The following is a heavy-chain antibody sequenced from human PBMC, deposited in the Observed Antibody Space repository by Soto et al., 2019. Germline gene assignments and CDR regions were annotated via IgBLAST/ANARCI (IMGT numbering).Heavy chain of an antibody. CDR3: AAYGSGSYYSPRYFQH. D-gene: IGHD3-10*01. CDR1: GFTFSSYG. J-gene: IGHJ1*01. CDR2: IWYDGTNK. V-gene: IGHV3-33*01. Sequence: GGSLRLSCAASGFTFSSYGMHWVRQAPGKGLEWVAVIWYDGTNKYYADSVKGRFTISRDNSKNTLYLQMNSLRAEDTAVYYCAAYGSGSYYSPRYFQHWGQGTLVTVSS.